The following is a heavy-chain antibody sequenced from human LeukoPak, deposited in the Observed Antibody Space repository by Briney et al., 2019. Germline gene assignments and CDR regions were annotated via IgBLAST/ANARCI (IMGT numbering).Heavy chain of an antibody. Sequence: GASVKVSCKASGYTFTSYYMHWVRQAPGQGLEWMGGIIPIFGTANYAQKFQGRVTITADESTSTAYMELSSLRSEDTAVYYCARGLPDDTGDWFDPWGQGTLVTVSS. D-gene: IGHD5-12*01. CDR2: IIPIFGTA. J-gene: IGHJ5*02. CDR3: ARGLPDDTGDWFDP. V-gene: IGHV1-69*13. CDR1: GYTFTSYY.